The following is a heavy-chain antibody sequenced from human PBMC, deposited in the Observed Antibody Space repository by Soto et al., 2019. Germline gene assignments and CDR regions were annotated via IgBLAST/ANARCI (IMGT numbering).Heavy chain of an antibody. V-gene: IGHV1-18*01. CDR3: VKDRDSNSWPSRDV. CDR2: IGPNSGNT. J-gene: IGHJ6*02. CDR1: GYTFTRNG. Sequence: ASVKVFCKTSGYTFTRNGISWVRQAPGQGLEWMGWIGPNSGNTKYAQKLQGRVIMTTDTSTSTAYMELRSLRSDDTAVYYCVKDRDSNSWPSRDVWGPGTTVTVSS. D-gene: IGHD3-22*01.